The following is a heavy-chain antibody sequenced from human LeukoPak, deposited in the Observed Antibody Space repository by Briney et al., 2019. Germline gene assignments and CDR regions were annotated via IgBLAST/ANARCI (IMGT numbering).Heavy chain of an antibody. CDR1: GFTFSSYS. CDR2: ITDNGLSI. Sequence: GGSLRLSCAASGFTFSSYSMNWVRQAPGKGLEWVSSITDNGLSIYYADSVKGRFTISRDNAENSLYLQMDSLRAEDTAVYCCAREAVSGSSYFDYWGLGTLVTVSS. V-gene: IGHV3-21*01. D-gene: IGHD6-19*01. J-gene: IGHJ4*02. CDR3: AREAVSGSSYFDY.